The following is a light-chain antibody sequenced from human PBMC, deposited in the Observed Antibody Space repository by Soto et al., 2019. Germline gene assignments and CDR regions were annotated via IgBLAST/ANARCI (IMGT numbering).Light chain of an antibody. J-gene: IGLJ3*02. Sequence: SYELTQPSSVSVSPGQTASITCSGDKLGNKYACWYQKKPGQSPILVIYKDTKRPSGIPERFSGSNSGNTATLTISGTQAMDEADYYCQAWDRSTRVSGGGTKLTVL. CDR2: KDT. V-gene: IGLV3-1*01. CDR3: QAWDRSTRV. CDR1: KLGNKY.